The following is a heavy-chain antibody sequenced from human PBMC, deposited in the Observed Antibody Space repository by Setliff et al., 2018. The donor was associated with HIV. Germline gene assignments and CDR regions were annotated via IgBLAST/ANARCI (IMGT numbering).Heavy chain of an antibody. CDR3: ARVPVSNYYYYMDV. V-gene: IGHV1-18*01. CDR2: TSASSGNT. CDR1: GYTFINYH. J-gene: IGHJ6*03. Sequence: ASVKVSCKASGYTFINYHITWVRQAPGQGLEWVGSTSASSGNTGCTQKFQGRVTMTTDISTNTAYMELRSLRSADSAVYYCARVPVSNYYYYMDVWGKGTTVTVSS.